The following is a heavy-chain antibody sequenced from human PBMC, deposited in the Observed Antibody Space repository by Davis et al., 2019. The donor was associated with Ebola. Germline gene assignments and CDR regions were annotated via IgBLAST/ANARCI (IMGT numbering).Heavy chain of an antibody. CDR2: IRYDGSLQ. V-gene: IGHV3-30*02. D-gene: IGHD6-19*01. CDR3: ATTPQYSSGQNKPFDY. Sequence: GGSLRLSCASSGFTFQIYGIHWVRQAPGKGLEWVSFIRYDGSLQFYADSVKGRFTISRDNSKNTLYLQMNSLRAEDTAVYYCATTPQYSSGQNKPFDYWGQGTLVTVSS. CDR1: GFTFQIYG. J-gene: IGHJ4*02.